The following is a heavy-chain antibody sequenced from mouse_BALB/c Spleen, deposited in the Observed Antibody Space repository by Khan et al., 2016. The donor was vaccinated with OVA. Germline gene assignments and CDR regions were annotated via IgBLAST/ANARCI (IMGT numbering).Heavy chain of an antibody. J-gene: IGHJ3*01. Sequence: QVQLKESGTELVKPGASVKLSCKASGYTFTSYDINWVRQRPEQGLEWIGWIFPGHGSTKYNEKFKGKATLTTDKSSSTAYMQLSRLTSEDSAVSFCARLGYYGSSYGFAYWGQGTLVTVSA. CDR3: ARLGYYGSSYGFAY. V-gene: IGHV1-85*01. CDR1: GYTFTSYD. CDR2: IFPGHGST. D-gene: IGHD1-1*01.